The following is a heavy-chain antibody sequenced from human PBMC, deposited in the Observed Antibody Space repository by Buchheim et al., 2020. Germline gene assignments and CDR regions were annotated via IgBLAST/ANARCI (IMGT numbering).Heavy chain of an antibody. CDR2: IGGSGTTI. CDR3: ARVASDSGSYDY. CDR1: GFTFSSYE. Sequence: EVQLVESGGGLVQPGGSRRLSCVASGFTFSSYEMNWVRQAPGKGLEWVSYIGGSGTTIHYADSVQGRFTISSDNAKNSLYLPMKSLRAEDTAVYYCARVASDSGSYDYWGQGTL. D-gene: IGHD1-26*01. J-gene: IGHJ4*02. V-gene: IGHV3-48*03.